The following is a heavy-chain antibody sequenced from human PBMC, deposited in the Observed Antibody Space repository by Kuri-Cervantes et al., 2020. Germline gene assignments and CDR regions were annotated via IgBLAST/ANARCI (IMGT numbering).Heavy chain of an antibody. CDR2: LYYSGTT. CDR3: AREGRGGNYYMDV. J-gene: IGHJ6*03. Sequence: SQTLSLTCAVSGGSISSGTYYWGWIRQPPGKGLEWIGSLYYSGTTYYNPSLSGRVTISVDTSKNQFSLRLTSATAADTAVYYCAREGRGGNYYMDVWGKGTTVTVSS. V-gene: IGHV4-39*07. CDR1: GGSISSGTYY.